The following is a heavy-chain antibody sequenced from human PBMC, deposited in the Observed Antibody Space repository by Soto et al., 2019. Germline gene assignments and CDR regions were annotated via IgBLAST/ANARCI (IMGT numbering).Heavy chain of an antibody. V-gene: IGHV3-53*01. CDR1: GFTVSSNY. Sequence: GGSLRLSCAASGFTVSSNYMSWVRQAPGKGLEWVSVIYSGGSTYYADSVKGRFTTSRDNSKNTLYLQMNSLRAEDTAVYYCARGLRYSSSSHYFDYWGQGTLVTVSS. CDR2: IYSGGST. CDR3: ARGLRYSSSSHYFDY. D-gene: IGHD6-6*01. J-gene: IGHJ4*02.